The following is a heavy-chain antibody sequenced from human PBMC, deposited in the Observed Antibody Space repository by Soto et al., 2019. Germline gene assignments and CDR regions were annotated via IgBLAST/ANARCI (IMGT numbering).Heavy chain of an antibody. CDR1: GGSITNTSYY. CDR3: ARDLAYPSGAWFDP. Sequence: LSLTCTVSGGSITNTSYYWSWIRQPPGKGLEWIGYIYYTGSTNYNPSLRRRVTMSVDTSKSQFSLKLSSVTAADTAVYYCARDLAYPSGAWFDPWGQGTLVTVSS. D-gene: IGHD2-21*01. J-gene: IGHJ5*02. CDR2: IYYTGST. V-gene: IGHV4-61*01.